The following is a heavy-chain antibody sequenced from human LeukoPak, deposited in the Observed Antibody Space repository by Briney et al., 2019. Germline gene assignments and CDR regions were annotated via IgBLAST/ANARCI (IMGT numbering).Heavy chain of an antibody. V-gene: IGHV3-21*01. J-gene: IGHJ5*02. D-gene: IGHD3-16*02. CDR3: ARVPNRRNHLYWFDP. CDR1: DFAFTSSG. Sequence: GGSLRLSCTASDFAFTSSGMSWVRQVPGTGLEWVSFISATGLSTYYADSVKGRFTISRDNAKNSLYLQMNGLRAEDTAVYYCARVPNRRNHLYWFDPWGQGTLVTVSS. CDR2: ISATGLST.